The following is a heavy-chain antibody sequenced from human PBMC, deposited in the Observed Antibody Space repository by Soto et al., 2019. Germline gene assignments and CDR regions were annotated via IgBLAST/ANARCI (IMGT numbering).Heavy chain of an antibody. J-gene: IGHJ6*02. Sequence: SETLSPTCTVSGGSISSYYWSWSGQPAGKGLEWIGRIYTSGSTNYNPSLKSRVTMSVDTSKNQFSLKLSSVTAADTAVYYCARDMCGGDCYLYYYYGMDVWGQGTTVTVSS. V-gene: IGHV4-4*07. CDR2: IYTSGST. CDR1: GGSISSYY. D-gene: IGHD2-21*02. CDR3: ARDMCGGDCYLYYYYGMDV.